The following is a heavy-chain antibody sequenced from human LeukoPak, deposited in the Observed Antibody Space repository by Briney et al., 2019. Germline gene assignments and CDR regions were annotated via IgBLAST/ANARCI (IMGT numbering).Heavy chain of an antibody. D-gene: IGHD5-24*01. V-gene: IGHV1-2*02. CDR1: GHTFTGHY. CDR2: INPKSGGT. CDR3: ARWGLTAGPYGYNSQY. Sequence: ASVKVSCKASGHTFTGHYIHWVRQAPGQGLEWMGWINPKSGGTNYAQKFQGRVTMTRDTSITTAHMELSRLRSDDTAVYYCARWGLTAGPYGYNSQYWGRGTQVTVSS. J-gene: IGHJ4*02.